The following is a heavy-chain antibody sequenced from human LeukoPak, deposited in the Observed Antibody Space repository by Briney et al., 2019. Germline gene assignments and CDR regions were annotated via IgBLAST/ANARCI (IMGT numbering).Heavy chain of an antibody. V-gene: IGHV3-30-3*01. CDR1: GFTFSNYA. CDR2: ISYDGSNK. CDR3: ARDPTQSSPLDY. Sequence: PGGSLRLSCAASGFTFSNYAMHWVRQAPGKGLEWVAVISYDGSNKYYADSVKGRFTISRDNSKNTVYLQMNSLRTEDTAVYYCARDPTQSSPLDYWGQGTLVTVSP. D-gene: IGHD2-2*01. J-gene: IGHJ4*02.